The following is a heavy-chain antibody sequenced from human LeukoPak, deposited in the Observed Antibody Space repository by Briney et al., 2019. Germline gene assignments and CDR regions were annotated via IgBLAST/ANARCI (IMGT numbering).Heavy chain of an antibody. Sequence: ASVKVSCKASGYTFTGYYVHWVRQAPGQGLEWMGRINPNSGGTNYAQKFQGRVTITADESTSTAYMELSSLRSEDTAVYYCASSPHESDYWGQGTLVTVSS. CDR2: INPNSGGT. V-gene: IGHV1-2*06. CDR3: ASSPHESDY. CDR1: GYTFTGYY. J-gene: IGHJ4*02.